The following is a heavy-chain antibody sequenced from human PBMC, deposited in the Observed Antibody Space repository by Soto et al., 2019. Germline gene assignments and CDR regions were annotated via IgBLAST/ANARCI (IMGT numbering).Heavy chain of an antibody. D-gene: IGHD6-13*01. Sequence: GGSLRLSCAASGFTFSSYAMSWVRQAPGKGLEWVSAISGSGGSTYYADSVKGRFTISRDNSKNTLYLQMNSQRAEDTAVYYCAKAPYMYSSPVRRGISVDYWGQGTLVTVSS. J-gene: IGHJ4*02. CDR2: ISGSGGST. CDR1: GFTFSSYA. V-gene: IGHV3-23*01. CDR3: AKAPYMYSSPVRRGISVDY.